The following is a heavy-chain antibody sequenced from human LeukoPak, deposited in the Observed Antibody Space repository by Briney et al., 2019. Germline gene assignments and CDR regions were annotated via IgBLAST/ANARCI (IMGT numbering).Heavy chain of an antibody. CDR2: ISYDGRNK. CDR3: AKDHLMTDCSGGSCYLRYYGMDV. V-gene: IGHV3-30*04. Sequence: PGGSLRLSCAASGFTFSSYAMHWVRQAPGKGLEWVAVISYDGRNKYYADSVKGRFTISRDNSKNTLYLQMNSLRAEDTAVYYCAKDHLMTDCSGGSCYLRYYGMDVWGQGTTVTVSS. J-gene: IGHJ6*02. D-gene: IGHD2-15*01. CDR1: GFTFSSYA.